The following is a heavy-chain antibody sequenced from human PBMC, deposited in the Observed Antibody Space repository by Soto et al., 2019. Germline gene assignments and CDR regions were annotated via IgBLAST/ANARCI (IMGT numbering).Heavy chain of an antibody. CDR2: ISYDGSNK. CDR1: GFTFSSYA. V-gene: IGHV3-30-3*01. D-gene: IGHD3-22*01. J-gene: IGHJ4*02. CDR3: ASHHYDSSGYLVY. Sequence: GGSLRLSCAASGFTFSSYAMHWVRQAPGKGLEWVAVISYDGSNKYYADSVKGRFTISRDNSKNTLYLQMNSLRAEDTAVYYCASHHYDSSGYLVYWGQGTLVTVSS.